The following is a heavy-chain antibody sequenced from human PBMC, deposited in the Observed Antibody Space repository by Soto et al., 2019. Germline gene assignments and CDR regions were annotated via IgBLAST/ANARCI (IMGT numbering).Heavy chain of an antibody. D-gene: IGHD3-22*01. Sequence: SGPTLVNPTDTLTLTCTVSGFSLSNPRMGVSWIRQPPGKALEWLAHIFSNDEKSYSTSLKSRLTISRDTSKSQVVLTMTNMDPVDTATYYCARIQRISMIVVSKPYFDYWGQGALVTVSS. CDR3: ARIQRISMIVVSKPYFDY. V-gene: IGHV2-26*01. J-gene: IGHJ4*02. CDR2: IFSNDEK. CDR1: GFSLSNPRMG.